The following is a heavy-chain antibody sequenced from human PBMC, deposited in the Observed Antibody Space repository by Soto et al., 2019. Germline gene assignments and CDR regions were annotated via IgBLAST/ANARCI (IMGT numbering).Heavy chain of an antibody. D-gene: IGHD3-3*01. CDR2: IIPILGIA. CDR1: GGTFSSYT. Sequence: QVQLVQSGAEVKKPGSSVKVSCKASGGTFSSYTISWVRQAPGQGLEWMGRIIPILGIANYAQKFQGRVTITADKSTSTAYMELSSLRSEDTAVYYCARGVFGVASGYYYYMDVWGKGTTVTVSS. V-gene: IGHV1-69*02. J-gene: IGHJ6*03. CDR3: ARGVFGVASGYYYYMDV.